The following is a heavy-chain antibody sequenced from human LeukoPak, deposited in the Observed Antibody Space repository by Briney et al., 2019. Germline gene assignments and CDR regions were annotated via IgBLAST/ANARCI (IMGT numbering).Heavy chain of an antibody. Sequence: GGSLRLSCAASGFTFGSYAMSWVRQAPGKGLEWVSAISGSGGSTYYADSVKGRFTISRDNSKNTLYLQMNSLRAEDTAVYYCAKELLDYRQWPEAFDIWGQGTMVTVSS. CDR1: GFTFGSYA. CDR3: AKELLDYRQWPEAFDI. CDR2: ISGSGGST. J-gene: IGHJ3*02. V-gene: IGHV3-23*01. D-gene: IGHD6-19*01.